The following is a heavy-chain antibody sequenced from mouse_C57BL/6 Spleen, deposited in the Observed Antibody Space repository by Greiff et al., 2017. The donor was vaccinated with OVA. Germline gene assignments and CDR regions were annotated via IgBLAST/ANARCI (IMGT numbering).Heavy chain of an antibody. Sequence: VKLQESDAELVKPGASVKISCKVSGYTFTDHTIHWMKQRPEQGLEWIGYIYPRDGSTKYNEKFKGKATLTADKSSSTAYMQLNSLTSEDSAVYFCARSLDSSGYQFAYWGQGTLVTVSA. J-gene: IGHJ3*01. CDR2: IYPRDGST. CDR1: GYTFTDHT. V-gene: IGHV1-78*01. D-gene: IGHD3-2*02. CDR3: ARSLDSSGYQFAY.